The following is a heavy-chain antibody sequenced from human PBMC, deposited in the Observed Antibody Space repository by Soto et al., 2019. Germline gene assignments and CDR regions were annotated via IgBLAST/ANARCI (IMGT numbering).Heavy chain of an antibody. Sequence: ASVKVSCKTSGCRFTNYGISWVGQAPGQGLEWMGWINADNGDIKYAQKFQGRVTMTTDTSTRTVYMELRTLRSVDTAVYYCAREGASSGYSRGDFDIWGQGTRVTVSS. D-gene: IGHD3-22*01. CDR1: GCRFTNYG. CDR3: AREGASSGYSRGDFDI. V-gene: IGHV1-18*04. J-gene: IGHJ3*02. CDR2: INADNGDI.